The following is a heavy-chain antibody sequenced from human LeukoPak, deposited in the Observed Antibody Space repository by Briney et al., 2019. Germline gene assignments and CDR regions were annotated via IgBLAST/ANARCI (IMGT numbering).Heavy chain of an antibody. CDR2: ISYDGSNK. D-gene: IGHD6-6*01. J-gene: IGHJ5*02. V-gene: IGHV3-30*03. Sequence: GGSLRLSCAASGFTFSSYGMHWVRQAPGKGLEWVAVISYDGSNKYYADSVKGRFTISRDNSKNTLYLQMNSLRAEDTAVYYCARTSIAARLQARLPRFHWFDPWGQGTLVTVSS. CDR3: ARTSIAARLQARLPRFHWFDP. CDR1: GFTFSSYG.